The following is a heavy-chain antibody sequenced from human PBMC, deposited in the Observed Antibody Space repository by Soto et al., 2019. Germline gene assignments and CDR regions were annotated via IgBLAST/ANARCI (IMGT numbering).Heavy chain of an antibody. CDR3: ARSRIAANRGGSFDY. D-gene: IGHD6-6*01. CDR2: ISAYNGNT. Sequence: QVQLVQSGAEVKKPGASVKVSCKASGYTFTSYGISWVRQAPGQGLEWMGWISAYNGNTNYAQKLKGRVTMTTDTSTSTAYMELRSLRSDDTAVYYCARSRIAANRGGSFDYWGQGTLVTVSS. CDR1: GYTFTSYG. J-gene: IGHJ4*02. V-gene: IGHV1-18*01.